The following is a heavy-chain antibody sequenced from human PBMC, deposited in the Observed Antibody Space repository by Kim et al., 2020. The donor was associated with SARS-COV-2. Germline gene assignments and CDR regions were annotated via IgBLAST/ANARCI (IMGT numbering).Heavy chain of an antibody. J-gene: IGHJ6*02. V-gene: IGHV3-23*01. CDR1: GFTFSSYA. D-gene: IGHD3-10*01. CDR3: AKGRMVRGVPYYYSYGMDV. Sequence: GGSLRLSCAASGFTFSSYAMSWVRQAPGKGLEWVSAISGSGGSTYYADSVKGRFTISRDNSKNTLYLQMNSLRAEDTAVYYCAKGRMVRGVPYYYSYGMDVWGQGTTVTVSS. CDR2: ISGSGGST.